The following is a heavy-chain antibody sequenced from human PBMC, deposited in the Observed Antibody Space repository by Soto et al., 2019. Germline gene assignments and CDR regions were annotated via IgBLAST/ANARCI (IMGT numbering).Heavy chain of an antibody. V-gene: IGHV4-34*01. Sequence: PSETLSLTCAVYGGSFSGYYWSWIRQPPGKGLEWIGEINHSGSTNYNPSLKSRVTISVDTSKNQFSLKLSSVTAADTAVYYSARGSYYYSSSWYDTNWFDPWGQGTLVTVSS. D-gene: IGHD6-13*01. CDR1: GGSFSGYY. J-gene: IGHJ5*02. CDR3: ARGSYYYSSSWYDTNWFDP. CDR2: INHSGST.